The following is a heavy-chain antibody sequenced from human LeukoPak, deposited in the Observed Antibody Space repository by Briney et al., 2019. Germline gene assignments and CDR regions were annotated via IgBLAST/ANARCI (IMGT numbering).Heavy chain of an antibody. CDR1: GGTFSSYA. V-gene: IGHV1-69*01. CDR2: IIPIFGTA. Sequence: SVKVSCKASGGTFSSYAISWVRPAPGQGLEWMGGIIPIFGTANYAQKFQGRVTITADESTSTAYMELSSPRSEDTAVYYCASPYCSGGSCYSYYFDYWGQGTLVTVSS. CDR3: ASPYCSGGSCYSYYFDY. D-gene: IGHD2-15*01. J-gene: IGHJ4*02.